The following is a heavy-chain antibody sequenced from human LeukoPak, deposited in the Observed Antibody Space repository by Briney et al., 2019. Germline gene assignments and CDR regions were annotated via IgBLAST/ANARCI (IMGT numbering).Heavy chain of an antibody. D-gene: IGHD6-6*01. Sequence: GESLKISCQGSGYSFASYWIAWVRQMPVKGLEWMGVIFPGDSDTRYSPSFQGQVTISADKSISTAYLQWSSLKASDTAMYYCAREREYWGQGTLVTVSS. V-gene: IGHV5-51*01. CDR1: GYSFASYW. CDR3: AREREY. CDR2: IFPGDSDT. J-gene: IGHJ4*02.